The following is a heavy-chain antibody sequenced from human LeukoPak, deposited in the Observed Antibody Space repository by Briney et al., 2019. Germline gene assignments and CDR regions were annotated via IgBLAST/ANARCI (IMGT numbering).Heavy chain of an antibody. Sequence: GGSLRLSCAASGFTFSSYCMRWVRQAPGKGLEWVANIKQDGSDKYYVDSVKGRFTISRDNAKNSLYLQMNSLRAEDTAVYYCARVTMVVVVDAFDIWGQGTMVTVS. D-gene: IGHD3-22*01. CDR2: IKQDGSDK. V-gene: IGHV3-7*01. CDR3: ARVTMVVVVDAFDI. J-gene: IGHJ3*02. CDR1: GFTFSSYC.